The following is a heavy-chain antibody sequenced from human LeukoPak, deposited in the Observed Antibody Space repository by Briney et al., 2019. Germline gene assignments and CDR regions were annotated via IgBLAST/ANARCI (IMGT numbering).Heavy chain of an antibody. CDR1: GFTFSTYA. Sequence: GGSLRLSCAASGFTFSTYAMSWVRQARGKGLEWVSGISGSGGSTYYADSVKGRFTISRDNAKNSLYLQMNSLRAEDTAVYYCARGSSGAFDYWGQGTLVTVSS. V-gene: IGHV3-23*01. D-gene: IGHD6-6*01. CDR3: ARGSSGAFDY. CDR2: ISGSGGST. J-gene: IGHJ4*02.